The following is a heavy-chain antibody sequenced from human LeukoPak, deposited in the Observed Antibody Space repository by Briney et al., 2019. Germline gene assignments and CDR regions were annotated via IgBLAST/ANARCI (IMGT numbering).Heavy chain of an antibody. Sequence: GGSLRLSCAASGFTFSSYAMSWVRQAPGRGLEWVSAISGSGGSTYYADSVKGRFTISRDNSKNTLYLQMNSLRAEDTAVYYCAKSPDGARPLNWFDPWGQGTLVTASS. CDR2: ISGSGGST. J-gene: IGHJ5*02. D-gene: IGHD1-26*01. CDR1: GFTFSSYA. V-gene: IGHV3-23*01. CDR3: AKSPDGARPLNWFDP.